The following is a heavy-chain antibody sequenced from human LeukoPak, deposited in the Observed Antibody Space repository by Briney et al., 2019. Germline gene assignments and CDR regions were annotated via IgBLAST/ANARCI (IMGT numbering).Heavy chain of an antibody. J-gene: IGHJ4*02. CDR2: VYYSGST. CDR3: ASNTGTVFDY. CDR1: GDFITTYY. V-gene: IGHV4-59*01. D-gene: IGHD7-27*01. Sequence: SETLSLTCTVSGDFITTYYWSWIRQPPGKGLEWIGYVYYSGSTEYNPSLRSRVTISLEMSKHQFSLNLTSVTAADTAVYYCASNTGTVFDYWGQGALVTVSS.